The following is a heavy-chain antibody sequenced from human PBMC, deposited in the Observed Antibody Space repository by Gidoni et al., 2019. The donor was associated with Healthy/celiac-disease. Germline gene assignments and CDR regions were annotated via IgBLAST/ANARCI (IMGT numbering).Heavy chain of an antibody. CDR2: IKSKTDGGTT. CDR1: GFTFSKAW. V-gene: IGHV3-15*01. J-gene: IGHJ6*02. CDR3: TSCTASCVYYGMDV. D-gene: IGHD2-2*01. Sequence: EVQLVESGGGLVKPGGSLRLSCAASGFTFSKAWMSWVRQAPGKGLEWVGRIKSKTDGGTTDYAAPVKGRFTISRDDSKNTLYLQMNSLKTEDTAVYYCTSCTASCVYYGMDVWGQGTTVTVSS.